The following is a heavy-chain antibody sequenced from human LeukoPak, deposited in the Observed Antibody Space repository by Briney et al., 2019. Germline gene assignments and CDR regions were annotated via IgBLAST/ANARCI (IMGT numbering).Heavy chain of an antibody. D-gene: IGHD5-24*01. Sequence: SETLSLTCTVSGGPISSHYLTWIRQPPGKGLEWIGYMYYSGSTYYNPSLKSRVTISVDTSKNQFSLKLSSVTAADTAVYYCARVQDGAFDIWGQGTMVTVSS. V-gene: IGHV4-59*11. CDR2: MYYSGST. CDR3: ARVQDGAFDI. CDR1: GGPISSHY. J-gene: IGHJ3*02.